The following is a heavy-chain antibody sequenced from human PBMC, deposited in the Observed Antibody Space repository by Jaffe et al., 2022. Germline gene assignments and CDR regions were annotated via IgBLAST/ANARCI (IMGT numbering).Heavy chain of an antibody. CDR2: INPNSGGT. V-gene: IGHV1-2*02. CDR1: GYTFTGYY. Sequence: QVQLVQSGAEVKKPGASVKVSCKASGYTFTGYYMHWVRQAPGQGLEWMGWINPNSGGTNYAQKFQGRVTMTRDTSISTAYMELSRLRSDDTAVYYCASEANYYGSGSYYYYYYMDVWGKGTTVTVSS. D-gene: IGHD3-10*01. CDR3: ASEANYYGSGSYYYYYYMDV. J-gene: IGHJ6*03.